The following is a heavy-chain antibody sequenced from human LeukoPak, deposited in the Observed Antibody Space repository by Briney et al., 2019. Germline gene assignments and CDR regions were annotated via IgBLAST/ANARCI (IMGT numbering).Heavy chain of an antibody. CDR3: ARVGIAVAGTIGSYYGMDV. J-gene: IGHJ6*02. Sequence: KPSETLSLTCTVSGGSISSYYWSWIRQPPGKGLEWIGYIYYSGSTNYNPSLKSRVTISVDTSKNQFSLKLSSVTAADTAVYYCARVGIAVAGTIGSYYGMDVWGQGTTVTVSS. D-gene: IGHD6-19*01. CDR2: IYYSGST. CDR1: GGSISSYY. V-gene: IGHV4-59*01.